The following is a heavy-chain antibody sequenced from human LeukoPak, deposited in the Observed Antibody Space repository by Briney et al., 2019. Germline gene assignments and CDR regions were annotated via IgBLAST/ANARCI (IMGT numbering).Heavy chain of an antibody. Sequence: GGSLRLSCAASGFTFSSYSMNWVRQAPGKGLEWVSSISSSSSYIYYADSVKGRFTISRDNAKNSLYLQMNSLRAEDTAVYYCARDREQYQLNWFDPWGQGTLVTVSS. J-gene: IGHJ5*02. CDR3: ARDREQYQLNWFDP. D-gene: IGHD2-2*01. CDR2: ISSSSSYI. V-gene: IGHV3-21*01. CDR1: GFTFSSYS.